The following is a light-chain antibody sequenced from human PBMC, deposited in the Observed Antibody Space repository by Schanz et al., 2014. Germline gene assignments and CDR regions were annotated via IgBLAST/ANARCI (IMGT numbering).Light chain of an antibody. Sequence: QSALTQPPSASGSPGQSVTISCTGTSSDVGGYDYVSWYQQHPGKAPKLMIYEVTKRPSGVPDRFSASKSGNTASLTVSGLQAEDEADYYCSSYSGSNNLVFGGGTKLPV. CDR3: SSYSGSNNLV. J-gene: IGLJ3*02. CDR1: SSDVGGYDY. CDR2: EVT. V-gene: IGLV2-8*01.